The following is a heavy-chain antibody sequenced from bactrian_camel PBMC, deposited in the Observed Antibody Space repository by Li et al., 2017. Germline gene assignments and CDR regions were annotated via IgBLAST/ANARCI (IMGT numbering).Heavy chain of an antibody. V-gene: IGHV3S53*01. CDR2: VKKDNSA. J-gene: IGHJ6*01. CDR1: GHTISSSPC. D-gene: IGHD3*01. Sequence: VQLVESGGGSVQAGGSLRLSCAAPGHTISSSPCMAWFRQTPGKEREAVAAVKKDNSAIYSPAVKGRFTISQDNVKNTVYLQMDALKPEDTGVYYCAAEIGDCYSDSSCFDVFGRCAFGHWGQGTQ. CDR3: AAEIGDCYSDSSCFDVFGRCAFGH.